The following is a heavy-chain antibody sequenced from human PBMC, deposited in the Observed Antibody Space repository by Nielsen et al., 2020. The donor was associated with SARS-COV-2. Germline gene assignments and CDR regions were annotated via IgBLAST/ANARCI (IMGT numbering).Heavy chain of an antibody. V-gene: IGHV4-39*01. D-gene: IGHD3-9*01. Sequence: WIRQPPGKGLEWIGSMYYSGSTYYDPSLKSRVTISVDTSKNQFSLKLSSVTAADTAVYYCARGKRYFDWLRDTENTLYYYYGMDVWGQGTTVTVSS. CDR3: ARGKRYFDWLRDTENTLYYYYGMDV. J-gene: IGHJ6*02. CDR2: MYYSGST.